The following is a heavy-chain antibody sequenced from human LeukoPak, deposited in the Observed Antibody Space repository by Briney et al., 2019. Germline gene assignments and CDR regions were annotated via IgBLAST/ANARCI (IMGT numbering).Heavy chain of an antibody. CDR1: GGSISSYY. V-gene: IGHV4-59*01. CDR2: IYYSGST. J-gene: IGHJ3*02. CDR3: ARVHYNVLRFPSNAFDI. Sequence: SETLSLTCTVSGGSISSYYWSWIRQTPGKGLEWIGYIYYSGSTNYNPSLKSRVTISVDTSKNQFSLKLSSVTAADTAVYYCARVHYNVLRFPSNAFDIWGQGTMVTVSS. D-gene: IGHD3-3*01.